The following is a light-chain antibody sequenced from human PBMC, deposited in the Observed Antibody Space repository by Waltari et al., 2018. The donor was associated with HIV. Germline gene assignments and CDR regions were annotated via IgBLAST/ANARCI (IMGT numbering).Light chain of an antibody. V-gene: IGLV2-23*02. Sequence: QSALTQPASVSGTPGQSITISCTGTSSNIGTYNLVSWHQQHPGKAPKTMFYEVSQRPSGGSNRFCGSKSGNTASLTISGLQAEDEADYYCCSYVGSSTLVFGGGTKVTVL. CDR2: EVS. CDR3: CSYVGSSTLV. J-gene: IGLJ3*02. CDR1: SSNIGTYNL.